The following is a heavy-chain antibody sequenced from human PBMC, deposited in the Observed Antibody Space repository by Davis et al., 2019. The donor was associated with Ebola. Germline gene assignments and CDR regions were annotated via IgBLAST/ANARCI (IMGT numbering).Heavy chain of an antibody. D-gene: IGHD6-6*01. J-gene: IGHJ2*01. CDR2: IYYNGRT. V-gene: IGHV4-39*07. CDR1: GGSMSSGTYY. CDR3: ARLSGLFSSSSGALYFDL. Sequence: SETLSLTCSVSGGSMSSGTYYWGWVRQPPGKGLEWIGSIYYNGRTYYKPSLESRVTISLDTSRNQFSLKLSSVTAADTAVYFCARLSGLFSSSSGALYFDLWGRGTLVTVSS.